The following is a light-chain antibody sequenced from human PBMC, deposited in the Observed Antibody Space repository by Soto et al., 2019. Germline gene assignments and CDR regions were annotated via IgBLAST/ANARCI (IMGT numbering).Light chain of an antibody. J-gene: IGLJ1*01. V-gene: IGLV2-11*01. Sequence: QSALTQPRSVSGSPGQSVTISCTGTSSDVGGYNYVSWYQHHPGKATKLMIYDVTKRPSGVPDRFSGSKSGNTASLTISGLQAEDEADYYCCSYAGGPYVFGTGTKLTVL. CDR2: DVT. CDR1: SSDVGGYNY. CDR3: CSYAGGPYV.